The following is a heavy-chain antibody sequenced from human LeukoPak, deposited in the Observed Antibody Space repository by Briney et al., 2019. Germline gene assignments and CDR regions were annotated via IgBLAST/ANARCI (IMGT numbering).Heavy chain of an antibody. CDR1: GYSISSGYY. Sequence: PSGTLSLTCAVSGYSISSGYYWGWTRPPPGKGLEWIGSIYHSGSTYYNPSLKSRVTISVDTSKIQFSLKLSSVTAADTAVYYCARAGSSGLLFDPWGQGTLVTVSS. V-gene: IGHV4-38-2*01. D-gene: IGHD6-19*01. CDR2: IYHSGST. J-gene: IGHJ5*02. CDR3: ARAGSSGLLFDP.